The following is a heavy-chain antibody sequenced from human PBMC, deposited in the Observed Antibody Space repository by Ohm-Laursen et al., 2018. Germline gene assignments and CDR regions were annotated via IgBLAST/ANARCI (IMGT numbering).Heavy chain of an antibody. CDR3: ASGHNYGYDNYYYGMDV. V-gene: IGHV4-59*07. CDR2: IYHSGST. D-gene: IGHD5-18*01. CDR1: GESSSGYF. Sequence: SDTLSLTCAVNGESSSGYFWNWVRQSPGKGLEWIGYIYHSGSTKYNPFFNSRVTISVDTSKNQFSLNLRSVTTADTAVYYCASGHNYGYDNYYYGMDVWGQGTTVTVSS. J-gene: IGHJ6*02.